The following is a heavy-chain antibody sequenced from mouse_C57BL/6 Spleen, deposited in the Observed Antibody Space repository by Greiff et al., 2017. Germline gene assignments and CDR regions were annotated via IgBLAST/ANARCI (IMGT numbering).Heavy chain of an antibody. CDR3: AREGVYYGSSPYWYFDV. CDR1: GYTFTSYW. Sequence: QVQLQQPGAELVKPGASVKLSCKASGYTFTSYWMHWVKQRPGQGLEWIGMIHPNSGSTNYNETFQSKATLTVDNSSSTAYMQLSSLTSEDTAVYYGAREGVYYGSSPYWYFDVWGTGTTVTVSS. D-gene: IGHD1-1*01. CDR2: IHPNSGST. J-gene: IGHJ1*03. V-gene: IGHV1-64*01.